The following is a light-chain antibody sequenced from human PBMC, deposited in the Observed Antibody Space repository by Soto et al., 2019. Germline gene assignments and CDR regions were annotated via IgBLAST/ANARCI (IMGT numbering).Light chain of an antibody. V-gene: IGKV1-33*01. CDR2: DAS. CDR3: QQSDSLPIA. J-gene: IGKJ5*01. Sequence: DIQMTQSPSSLSASVGDRVTITCRASQDISNYLNWYQQRPGKAPKLLIYDASNLERGVPSRFSGTRSGTHFTFTIPSLQPEGVARYYCQQSDSLPIAFGQVTRLEI. CDR1: QDISNY.